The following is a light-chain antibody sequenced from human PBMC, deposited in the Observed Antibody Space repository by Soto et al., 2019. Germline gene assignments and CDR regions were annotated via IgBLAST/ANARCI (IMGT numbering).Light chain of an antibody. CDR1: HSVSNNY. CDR3: QQYGSSPDLIT. J-gene: IGKJ3*01. V-gene: IGKV3-20*01. Sequence: EIVLTQSPGTLSLSPVEIASLCCMSIHSVSNNYLAWYQQKPGQAPRLLIYGASNRATGIPDRFSGSGSGTDFTLTISRLEPEDFAVYYCQQYGSSPDLITCGPGTKVDIK. CDR2: GAS.